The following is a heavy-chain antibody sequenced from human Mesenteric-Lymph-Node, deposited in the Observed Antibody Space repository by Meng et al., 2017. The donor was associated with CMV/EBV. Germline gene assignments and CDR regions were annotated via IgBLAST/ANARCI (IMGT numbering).Heavy chain of an antibody. Sequence: SGYTFTGYSMHWVRQAPGQGLEWMGRINPNSGGTNYAQKFQGRVTMTRDTSISTAYMELSRLRSDDTAVYYCARGSGYSGYDLDYFDYWGQGTLVTVSS. J-gene: IGHJ4*02. CDR1: GYTFTGYS. CDR3: ARGSGYSGYDLDYFDY. D-gene: IGHD5-12*01. V-gene: IGHV1-2*06. CDR2: INPNSGGT.